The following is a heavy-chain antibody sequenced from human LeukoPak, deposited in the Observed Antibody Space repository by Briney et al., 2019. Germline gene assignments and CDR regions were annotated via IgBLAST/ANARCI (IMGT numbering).Heavy chain of an antibody. CDR2: IKQDGSAK. V-gene: IGHV3-7*01. CDR1: GIIFTSHW. D-gene: IGHD6-19*01. J-gene: IGHJ4*02. CDR3: ASSTWMVHFDY. Sequence: PGGSLRLSCAASGIIFTSHWMSWVRQAPGKGLEWVANIKQDGSAKNYVDSVKGRFTISRDNAKNSVYLQVNSLRAEDTAVYYCASSTWMVHFDYWGQGTLVTVSS.